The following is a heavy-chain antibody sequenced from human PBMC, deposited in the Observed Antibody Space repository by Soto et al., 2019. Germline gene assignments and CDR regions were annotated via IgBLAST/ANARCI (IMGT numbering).Heavy chain of an antibody. D-gene: IGHD3-3*01. CDR3: AREGANYDFWSGPISPQYYYYGMDV. CDR2: IIPIFGTA. CDR1: GGTFSSYA. V-gene: IGHV1-69*13. Sequence: SVKVSCRASGGTFSSYAISCVRQAPGQGLEWMGGIIPIFGTANYAQKFQGRVTITADESTSTAYMELSSLRSEDTAVYYCAREGANYDFWSGPISPQYYYYGMDVWGQGTTVTVSS. J-gene: IGHJ6*02.